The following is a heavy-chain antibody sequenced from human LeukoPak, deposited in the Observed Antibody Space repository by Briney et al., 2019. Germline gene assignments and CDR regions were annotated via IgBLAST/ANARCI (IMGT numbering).Heavy chain of an antibody. Sequence: ETLSLTCTVSHYSISSGYHWGWIRQPPGKGLEWVSSISSSSSYIYYADSVKGRFTISRDNAKNSLYLQMNSLRAEDTAVYYCARGRIAAAGTGDYWGQGTLVTVSS. CDR3: ARGRIAAAGTGDY. CDR2: ISSSSSYI. CDR1: HYSISSGYH. J-gene: IGHJ4*02. D-gene: IGHD6-13*01. V-gene: IGHV3-21*01.